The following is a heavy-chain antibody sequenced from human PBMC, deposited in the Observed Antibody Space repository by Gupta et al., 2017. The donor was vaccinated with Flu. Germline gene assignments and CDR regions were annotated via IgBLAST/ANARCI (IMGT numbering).Heavy chain of an antibody. V-gene: IGHV3-64*01. CDR3: ARGGGSYWGDYFDY. J-gene: IGHJ4*02. D-gene: IGHD1-26*01. CDR2: ISSNGVST. Sequence: VQLVESGGGLVQPGGSLRLSCAASGFTFSSYAMHWVRQAPGKGLEYVSAISSNGVSTYYANSVKGRFTISRDNSKNTLYLQMGSLRAEDMAVYYCARGGGSYWGDYFDYWGQGTLVTVSS. CDR1: GFTFSSYA.